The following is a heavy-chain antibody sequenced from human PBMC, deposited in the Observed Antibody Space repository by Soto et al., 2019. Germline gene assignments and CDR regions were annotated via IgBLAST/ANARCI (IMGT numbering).Heavy chain of an antibody. V-gene: IGHV3-23*01. J-gene: IGHJ4*02. CDR2: ISDTGGST. CDR3: AKVGELAVGGFDY. D-gene: IGHD2-15*01. Sequence: EVQLLESGGGLVQPGGSLRLSCAASGFTFSSYAMSWVRQAPGKGLEWVSRISDTGGSTYYADSVKGRFTISRDSSKNTLYLQMNNLRADDTAIYYCAKVGELAVGGFDYWGQGTLVTVSS. CDR1: GFTFSSYA.